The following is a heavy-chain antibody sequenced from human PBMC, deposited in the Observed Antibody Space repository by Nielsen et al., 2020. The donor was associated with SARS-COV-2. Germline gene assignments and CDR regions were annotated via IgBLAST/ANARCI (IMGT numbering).Heavy chain of an antibody. Sequence: GSLRLSCTISGGSISPFYWSWVRKSPGKGLEWLGYIHGSGSTTYNPSLKSRVTLSVDTSKNQFSLRLTSVTAADTAVYYCARGYGSATYLDFSGQGTLVTVSS. CDR1: GGSISPFY. CDR3: ARGYGSATYLDF. D-gene: IGHD3-10*01. V-gene: IGHV4-59*01. CDR2: IHGSGST. J-gene: IGHJ4*02.